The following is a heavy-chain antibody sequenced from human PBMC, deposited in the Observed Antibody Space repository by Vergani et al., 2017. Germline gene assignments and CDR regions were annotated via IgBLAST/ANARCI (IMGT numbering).Heavy chain of an antibody. CDR1: GDSVSSKSAA. Sequence: QVQLQQSGPGLVKPSQTLSLTCAISGDSVSSKSAAWNWIRQSPSRGLEWLGRTYFKSRWYNEYAISVKSRITINPDTSKNQFSMQLNSVTPEDTAVYYCAREDISLTVEGANYMDIWGKGTTVTVSS. CDR2: TYFKSRWYN. V-gene: IGHV6-1*01. D-gene: IGHD3-22*01. J-gene: IGHJ6*03. CDR3: AREDISLTVEGANYMDI.